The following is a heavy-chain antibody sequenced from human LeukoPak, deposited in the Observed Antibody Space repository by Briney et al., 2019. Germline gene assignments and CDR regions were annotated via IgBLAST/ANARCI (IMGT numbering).Heavy chain of an antibody. CDR1: GGSVSSGNYY. CDR3: ARQLEYYYDSSGYHFDY. CDR2: IYYSGST. D-gene: IGHD3-22*01. J-gene: IGHJ4*02. Sequence: MPSETLSLTCTVSGGSVSSGNYYWSWIRQPPGKGLDWIGYIYYSGSTYYNPSLKSRVTISVDTSKNQFSLKLSSVTAADTAVYYCARQLEYYYDSSGYHFDYWGQGTLVTVSS. V-gene: IGHV4-61*01.